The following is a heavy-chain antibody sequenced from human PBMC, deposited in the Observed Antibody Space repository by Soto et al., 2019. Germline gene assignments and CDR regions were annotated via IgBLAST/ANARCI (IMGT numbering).Heavy chain of an antibody. J-gene: IGHJ3*02. D-gene: IGHD3-10*01. V-gene: IGHV1-18*01. CDR3: ARAPSYYGSGTFDI. CDR2: ISAYNGNT. CDR1: GYTFTSYG. Sequence: SVKLSCKASGYTFTSYGISWVRQAPGQGLEWMGWISAYNGNTNYAQKLQGRVTMTTDTSTSTAYMELRSLRSDDTAVYYCARAPSYYGSGTFDIWGQRTMVTV.